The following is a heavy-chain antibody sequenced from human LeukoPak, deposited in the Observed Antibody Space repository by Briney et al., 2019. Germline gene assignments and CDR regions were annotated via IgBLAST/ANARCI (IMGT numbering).Heavy chain of an antibody. V-gene: IGHV4-59*01. Sequence: SETLSLTRTVSGGSISSYYWSWIRQPPGKGLEWIGYIYYSGSTNYNPSLKSRVTISVDTSKNQFSLKLSSVTAADTAVYYCARADSSSWYHYYYYGVDVWGQGTTVTVSS. D-gene: IGHD6-13*01. J-gene: IGHJ6*02. CDR3: ARADSSSWYHYYYYGVDV. CDR1: GGSISSYY. CDR2: IYYSGST.